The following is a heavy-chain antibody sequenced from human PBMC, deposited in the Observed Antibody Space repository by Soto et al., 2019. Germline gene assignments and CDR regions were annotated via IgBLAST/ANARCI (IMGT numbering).Heavy chain of an antibody. CDR1: GGSISSYY. CDR3: ARTVGRNDWHYYYYMDV. D-gene: IGHD1-1*01. Sequence: SETLSLTCTVSGGSISSYYWSWIRQPPGKGLEWIGYIYYSGSTNYNPSLKSRVTISVDTSKNQFSLKLSSVTAADTAVYYCARTVGRNDWHYYYYMDVWGKGTTVTVSS. CDR2: IYYSGST. J-gene: IGHJ6*03. V-gene: IGHV4-59*01.